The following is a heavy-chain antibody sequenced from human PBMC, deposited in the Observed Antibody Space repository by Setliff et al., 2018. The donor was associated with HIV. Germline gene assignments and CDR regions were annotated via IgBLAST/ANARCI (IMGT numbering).Heavy chain of an antibody. Sequence: GGSLRLSCAASGFTFSNYWMSWVRQAPGKGLEWVANIKQDGSEKYYVDSVRGRFTISRDNTKNSLWLQLDSLKVEDTALYFCVRSLSGNSSTYYWAFDFWGQGAPVTVSS. CDR2: IKQDGSEK. V-gene: IGHV3-7*01. D-gene: IGHD3-22*01. CDR1: GFTFSNYW. J-gene: IGHJ4*02. CDR3: VRSLSGNSSTYYWAFDF.